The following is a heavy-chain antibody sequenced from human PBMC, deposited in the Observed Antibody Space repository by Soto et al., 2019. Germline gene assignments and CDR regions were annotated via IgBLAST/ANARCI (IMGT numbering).Heavy chain of an antibody. J-gene: IGHJ4*02. D-gene: IGHD4-4*01. CDR2: INMDGSST. Sequence: GGSLRLSCAASGFTFSSDWMHWVRQSAGKGLVWVSRINMDGSSTNYADSVKGRFTISRDNAKNTLYLQMNSLRADDTAVYYCARGPRGLYGNDYWGQGALVTVSS. CDR1: GFTFSSDW. CDR3: ARGPRGLYGNDY. V-gene: IGHV3-74*01.